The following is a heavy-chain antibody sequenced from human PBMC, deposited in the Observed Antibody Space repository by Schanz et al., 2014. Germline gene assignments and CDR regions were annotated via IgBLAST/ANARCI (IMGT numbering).Heavy chain of an antibody. V-gene: IGHV3-7*01. CDR1: GFTFTNYA. CDR2: IKKDGSEK. Sequence: DVQLLESGGGLVQPGGSLRLSCAASGFTFTNYAMSWVRQAPGKGLEWVANIKKDGSEKYYVDSVKGRFTISRDNAKNSLFLQMNSLRPEDTAVYYCARKMKLGVYGGKGHDSLDIWGQGTMVTVSS. J-gene: IGHJ3*02. CDR3: ARKMKLGVYGGKGHDSLDI. D-gene: IGHD4-17*01.